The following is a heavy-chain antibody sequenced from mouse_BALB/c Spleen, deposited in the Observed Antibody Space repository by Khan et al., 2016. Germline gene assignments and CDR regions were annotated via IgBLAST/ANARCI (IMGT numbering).Heavy chain of an antibody. CDR1: GFSLTNYG. Sequence: VKLEVSGPGLVAPSQSLSITCTISGFSLTNYGVHWVRQPPGKGLEWLVVIWSDGSTNYNSALKSRLTITKDNSKSQVFLEMNSLQTDDTAIYFCARQPYYHYNVMDYWGQGTSVTVSS. V-gene: IGHV2-6-1*01. D-gene: IGHD2-4*01. J-gene: IGHJ4*01. CDR3: ARQPYYHYNVMDY. CDR2: IWSDGST.